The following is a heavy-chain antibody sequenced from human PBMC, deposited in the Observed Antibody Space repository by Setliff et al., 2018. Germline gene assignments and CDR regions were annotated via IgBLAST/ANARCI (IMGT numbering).Heavy chain of an antibody. CDR3: ARDKDFWSGYAFDI. Sequence: SETLSLTCAVYGGSFSGNYWSWIRQPPGKGLEWIGEINHSGSTNYNPSLKSRVTISVDTSKNQFSLKLSSVTAADTAVYYCARDKDFWSGYAFDIWGQGTMVTVS. CDR2: INHSGST. V-gene: IGHV4-34*01. J-gene: IGHJ3*02. CDR1: GGSFSGNY. D-gene: IGHD3-3*01.